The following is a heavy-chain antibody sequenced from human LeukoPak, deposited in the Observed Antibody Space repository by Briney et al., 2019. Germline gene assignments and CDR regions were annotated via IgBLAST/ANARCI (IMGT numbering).Heavy chain of an antibody. CDR1: GYTFNDYY. J-gene: IGHJ4*02. Sequence: ASVKVSCKTSGYTFNDYYVHWVRQAPGQGLEWMGWINPNSGRTNYAPKFQGRVTLTTDRSISTAYMELSSLISGDTALYFCARDSSDVLTGYYHFWGQGTLVTVSS. D-gene: IGHD3-9*01. V-gene: IGHV1-2*02. CDR2: INPNSGRT. CDR3: ARDSSDVLTGYYHF.